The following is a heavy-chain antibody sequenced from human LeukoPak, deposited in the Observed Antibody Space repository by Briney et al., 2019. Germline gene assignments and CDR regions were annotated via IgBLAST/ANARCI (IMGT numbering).Heavy chain of an antibody. V-gene: IGHV3-11*04. J-gene: IGHJ3*02. CDR3: ARDRGHYYDSSGLRCAFDI. D-gene: IGHD3-22*01. Sequence: PGGSLRLSCAASGFTFSDYYMSWIRQAPGKGLEWVSYISSSGSTTYYADSVKGRFTISRDSAKNSLYLQMNSLRAEDTAVYYCARDRGHYYDSSGLRCAFDIWGQGTMVTVSS. CDR1: GFTFSDYY. CDR2: ISSSGSTT.